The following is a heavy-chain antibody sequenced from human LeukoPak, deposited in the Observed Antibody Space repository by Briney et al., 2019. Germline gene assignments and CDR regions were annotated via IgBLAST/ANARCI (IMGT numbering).Heavy chain of an antibody. D-gene: IGHD4-17*01. CDR1: GGSISSYY. Sequence: SETLSLTCTVSGGSISSYYWSWIRQPPGKGPEWIGYIYYSGSTNYNPSLKSRVTISVDTSKNQFSLKLSSVTAADTAVYYCARQLRNWFDPWGQGTLVTVSS. V-gene: IGHV4-59*08. CDR2: IYYSGST. J-gene: IGHJ5*02. CDR3: ARQLRNWFDP.